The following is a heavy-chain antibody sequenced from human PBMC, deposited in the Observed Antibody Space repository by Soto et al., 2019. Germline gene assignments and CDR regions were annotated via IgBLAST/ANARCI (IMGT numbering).Heavy chain of an antibody. CDR3: AKAFYGGTRAPGAFDT. J-gene: IGHJ3*02. D-gene: IGHD4-17*01. Sequence: EVQLLESGGGLVQPGGSLRLSCAASGFTFSSYAMSWVRQAPGKGLEWVSAISGSGGSTYYADSVKGRFTISRDNSKNTLYLQMNSLRAEDTAVYYCAKAFYGGTRAPGAFDTWGQGTMVTVSS. CDR1: GFTFSSYA. CDR2: ISGSGGST. V-gene: IGHV3-23*01.